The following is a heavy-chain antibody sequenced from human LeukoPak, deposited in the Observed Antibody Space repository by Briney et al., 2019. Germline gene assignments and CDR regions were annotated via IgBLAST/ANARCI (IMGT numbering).Heavy chain of an antibody. J-gene: IGHJ5*02. CDR1: GYTLTELP. D-gene: IGHD6-13*01. V-gene: IGHV1-24*01. CDR2: FDPEDGET. CDR3: ATDARGIHNWFDP. Sequence: ASVKVSCKVSGYTLTELPMHWVRQAPGKGLEWMGGFDPEDGETIYAQKFQGRATMTEDTSTDTAYMELSSLRSEDTAVYYCATDARGIHNWFDPWGQGTLVTVSS.